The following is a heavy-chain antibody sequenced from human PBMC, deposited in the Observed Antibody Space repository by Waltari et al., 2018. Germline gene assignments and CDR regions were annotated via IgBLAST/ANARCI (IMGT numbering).Heavy chain of an antibody. CDR2: INHIGST. CDR3: ARAPRIGNAFDI. Sequence: QVQLQPWGAGLLKPSETLSLTCAVYGGSFSGYYWSWIRQPPGKGLEWIGEINHIGSTNDNPSLKSRVTISVDTSKNQFSLKLSAVTAADTAVYYCARAPRIGNAFDIWGQGTMVTVSS. CDR1: GGSFSGYY. V-gene: IGHV4-34*01. D-gene: IGHD1-26*01. J-gene: IGHJ3*02.